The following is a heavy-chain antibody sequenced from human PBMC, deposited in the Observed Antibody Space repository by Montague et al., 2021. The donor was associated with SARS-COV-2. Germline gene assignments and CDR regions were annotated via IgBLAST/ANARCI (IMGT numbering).Heavy chain of an antibody. CDR1: GFTFSSYA. CDR3: ARDTAYYDILTGYFPRDPYYYYYYGMDV. CDR2: ISYDGSNK. Sequence: SLRPSCSASGFTFSSYAMHWVRQAPGKGLEWVAVISYDGSNKYYADSVKGRFTISRDNSKNTLYLQMNSLRAEDTAVYYCARDTAYYDILTGYFPRDPYYYYYYGMDVWGQGTTVTVSS. D-gene: IGHD3-9*01. V-gene: IGHV3-30-3*01. J-gene: IGHJ6*02.